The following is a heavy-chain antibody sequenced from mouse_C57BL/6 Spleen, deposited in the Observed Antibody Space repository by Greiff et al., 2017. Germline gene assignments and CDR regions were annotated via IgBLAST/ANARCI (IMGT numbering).Heavy chain of an antibody. D-gene: IGHD2-1*01. Sequence: EVKVVESGGGLVQPGGSMKLSCAASGFTFSDAWMDWVRQSPEKGLEWVADIRNKANNHATYYAESVTGRFTISRDESKSSVYLQRNSLRAEDTCIYYCTRRCYYGNYATGFYAMDYWGQGTSVTVSS. V-gene: IGHV6-6*01. CDR1: GFTFSDAW. J-gene: IGHJ4*01. CDR2: IRNKANNHAT. CDR3: TRRCYYGNYATGFYAMDY.